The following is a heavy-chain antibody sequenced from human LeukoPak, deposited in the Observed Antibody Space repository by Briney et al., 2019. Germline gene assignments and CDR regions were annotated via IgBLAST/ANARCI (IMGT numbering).Heavy chain of an antibody. CDR1: GFTFSNYW. D-gene: IGHD6-13*01. Sequence: TGGSLRLSCAASGFTFSNYWMHWVRQAPGKGLVWVSRINSDGSSTTYADSVKGLFTISRDNAKNTLYLQMNNLRAEDTAVYSCARDREIAAGNFFDPWGQGTLVTVSS. J-gene: IGHJ5*02. CDR3: ARDREIAAGNFFDP. V-gene: IGHV3-74*01. CDR2: INSDGSST.